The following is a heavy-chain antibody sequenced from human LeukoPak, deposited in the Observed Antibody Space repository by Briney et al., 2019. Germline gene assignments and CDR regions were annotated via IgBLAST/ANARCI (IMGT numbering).Heavy chain of an antibody. CDR1: GGSICSGGYY. CDR3: AIERRAGYNYGSVSAN. Sequence: SQTLSLTCTVSGGSICSGGYYWSWIRQPPGKGLEWIGYIYHSGSTYYNPSLKSRVTISVDRSKNQFSLKLSSVTAADTAMYYCAIERRAGYNYGSVSANWGQGTLVTVSS. J-gene: IGHJ4*02. V-gene: IGHV4-30-2*01. D-gene: IGHD5-18*01. CDR2: IYHSGST.